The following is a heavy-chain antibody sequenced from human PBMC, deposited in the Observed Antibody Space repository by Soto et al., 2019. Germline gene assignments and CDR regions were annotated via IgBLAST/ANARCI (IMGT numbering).Heavy chain of an antibody. D-gene: IGHD3-16*01. CDR1: GFSLDTWGVG. J-gene: IGHJ4*02. CDR3: ARALGSWGSYYFEH. Sequence: QITLKESGPTLVRPTQTLTLTCTVSGFSLDTWGVGVGWIRQSPGKAPEWLALIYWDDDKAYSPSLKNRLTITKDTSKNQVVLTVTNMDPVDTVTYYCARALGSWGSYYFEHWGQGTLVTVSS. V-gene: IGHV2-5*02. CDR2: IYWDDDK.